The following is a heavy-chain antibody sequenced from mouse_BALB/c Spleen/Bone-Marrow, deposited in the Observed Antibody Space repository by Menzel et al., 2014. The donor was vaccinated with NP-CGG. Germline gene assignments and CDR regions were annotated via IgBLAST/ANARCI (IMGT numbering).Heavy chain of an antibody. J-gene: IGHJ1*01. CDR1: GFTFSSYD. CDR2: ISSGGSHT. D-gene: IGHD2-3*01. Sequence: VQLQQPGGDLVKPGGSLKLSCAASGFTFSSYDMSWVRQTPDKRLEWVATISSGGSHTYYPDSVKGRFTISRDNAKNTLYLQMSSLRSEDTAMYYCARLDGYSLWYFDVWGAGTTVTVSS. CDR3: ARLDGYSLWYFDV. V-gene: IGHV5-6*01.